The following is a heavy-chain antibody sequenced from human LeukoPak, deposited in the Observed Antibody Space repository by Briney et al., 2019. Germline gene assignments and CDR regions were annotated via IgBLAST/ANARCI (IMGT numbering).Heavy chain of an antibody. Sequence: GGSLRLSSAASGFTFDDYAMHWVRQAPGKGLEWVSGISWNSDNIGYADSVKGRFTISRDNAKNSLYLQMNSLRAEDTALYYCANDKISYDILTGPFEYWGQGTLVTVFS. V-gene: IGHV3-9*01. CDR1: GFTFDDYA. J-gene: IGHJ4*02. CDR2: ISWNSDNI. CDR3: ANDKISYDILTGPFEY. D-gene: IGHD3-9*01.